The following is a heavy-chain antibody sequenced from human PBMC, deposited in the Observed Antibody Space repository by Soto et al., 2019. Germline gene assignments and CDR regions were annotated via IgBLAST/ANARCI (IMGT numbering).Heavy chain of an antibody. CDR1: GGSISSSSYY. J-gene: IGHJ4*02. D-gene: IGHD3-10*01. CDR2: TYYSGST. CDR3: ARLQGFGELLGLDY. Sequence: QLQLQESGPGLVKPSETLSLTCTVSGGSISSSSYYWGWIRQPPGKGLEWIGSTYYSGSTYYNPSLKSRVTISVDTSKNQFSLKLSSVTAADTAVYYCARLQGFGELLGLDYWGQGTLVTVSS. V-gene: IGHV4-39*01.